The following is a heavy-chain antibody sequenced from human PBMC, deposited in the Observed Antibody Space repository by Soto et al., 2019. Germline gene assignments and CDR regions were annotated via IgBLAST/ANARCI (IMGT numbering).Heavy chain of an antibody. CDR1: GFRFSSYG. V-gene: IGHV3-30*18. D-gene: IGHD4-17*01. Sequence: QAQLVEPGGGVVQPGRSLRLSCEVSGFRFSSYGVHWVRQAPGKGLEWVALISDDGRNTFYPDSVKGRFSISRDNSKNTVYLQMNSLRAEDTAVYYCAKDPRGNGDVTHYYIGMDVWGQGTTVTVSS. J-gene: IGHJ6*02. CDR2: ISDDGRNT. CDR3: AKDPRGNGDVTHYYIGMDV.